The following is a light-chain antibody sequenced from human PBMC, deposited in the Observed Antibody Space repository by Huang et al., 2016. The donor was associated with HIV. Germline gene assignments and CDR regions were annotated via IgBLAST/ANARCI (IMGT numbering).Light chain of an antibody. V-gene: IGKV1-8*01. J-gene: IGKJ1*01. CDR1: QDINNF. CDR2: AAS. Sequence: AIRMTQSPSSLSASTGDRVNITCRASQDINNFLAWYQQKPGKAPNLLIYAASILETGVPSRIGGSGSGTEFNPSISCLQSEDFATYYCQQYYSYRTFGQGTQVEIK. CDR3: QQYYSYRT.